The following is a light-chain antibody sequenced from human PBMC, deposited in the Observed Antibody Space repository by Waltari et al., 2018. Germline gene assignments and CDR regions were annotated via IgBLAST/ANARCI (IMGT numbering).Light chain of an antibody. CDR3: LQYDNWPPNT. V-gene: IGKV3-15*01. CDR2: GAS. J-gene: IGKJ5*01. CDR1: QSVSSN. Sequence: EIVMTQSPATLSVSPGDRVTLSCRASQSVSSNLAWYQQKPGQAPRLLIYGASTRATGIPARFSGSGSGTDFTLTISSLQSEDFAVYYCLQYDNWPPNTFGQGTRLEIK.